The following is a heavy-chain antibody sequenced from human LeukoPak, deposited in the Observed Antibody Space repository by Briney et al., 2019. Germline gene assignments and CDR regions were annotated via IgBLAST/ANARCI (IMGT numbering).Heavy chain of an antibody. Sequence: GGSLRLSCVASGFTFSSYAMNWVRQTPWKGLEWLSYISGSDDNIHYTDSVKGRFTISRDNVKNSLYLQMNSLRAEDTAMYYCVRDHKWAPDYWGDRALVTVSS. CDR3: VRDHKWAPDY. CDR1: GFTFSSYA. D-gene: IGHD2-8*01. CDR2: ISGSDDNI. J-gene: IGHJ4*01. V-gene: IGHV3-48*01.